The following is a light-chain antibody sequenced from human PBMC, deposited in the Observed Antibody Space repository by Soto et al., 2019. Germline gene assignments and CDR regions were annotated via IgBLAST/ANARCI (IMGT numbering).Light chain of an antibody. V-gene: IGLV2-14*01. Sequence: QSVLTQPASVSGYPGQSTTISCTGTSSDVGAYNYVSWYQQHPAKVPKLMIYDVSNRPSGVSDRFSGSKSGNTASLTISGLQAEDEAEYYCYSYTSSSTYVFGTRTKVTVL. CDR3: YSYTSSSTYV. CDR1: SSDVGAYNY. CDR2: DVS. J-gene: IGLJ1*01.